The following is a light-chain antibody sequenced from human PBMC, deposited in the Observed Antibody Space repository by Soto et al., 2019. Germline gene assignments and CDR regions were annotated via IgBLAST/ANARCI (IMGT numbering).Light chain of an antibody. J-gene: IGKJ2*01. CDR1: QSVSSN. V-gene: IGKV3-15*01. Sequence: EIVMTQSPATLSVSPGERVTLSCRASQSVSSNLAWYQQKPGQAPRLLIYGTSTRATGIPARFSGSGSGTEFTLTIGSLQSEDFAVYYCQQYNNWPPSTFGQGTKLEIK. CDR2: GTS. CDR3: QQYNNWPPST.